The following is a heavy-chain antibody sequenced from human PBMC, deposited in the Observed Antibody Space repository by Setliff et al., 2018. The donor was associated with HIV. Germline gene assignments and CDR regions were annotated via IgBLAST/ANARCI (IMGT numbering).Heavy chain of an antibody. V-gene: IGHV4-39*01. CDR1: GASISATTHY. D-gene: IGHD3-10*01. Sequence: PSETLSLTCTVFGASISATTHYWSWIRQAPGKGLEWIGSVDYSETTYYNPTLQGRVTISVEASMIQFSLNLTSVTAADTSLYFCARHSFNGAWFGELLLPFFDKWGQG. CDR2: VDYSETT. CDR3: ARHSFNGAWFGELLLPFFDK. J-gene: IGHJ4*02.